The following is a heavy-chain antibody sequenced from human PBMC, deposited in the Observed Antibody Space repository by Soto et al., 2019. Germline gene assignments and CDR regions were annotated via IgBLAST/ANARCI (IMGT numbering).Heavy chain of an antibody. CDR1: GYSCINYW. D-gene: IGHD4-17*01. V-gene: IGHV5-51*01. J-gene: IGHJ5*02. Sequence: GVFKKVSCKGSGYSCINYWSGWVSQMTGKGLEWMGIIYPGDSDTRYSPSFQGQVTISADKSISPAYLQWSSLKASDTAMYYCASSVHGDYPAWFDPWGQGTLVTVSS. CDR2: IYPGDSDT. CDR3: ASSVHGDYPAWFDP.